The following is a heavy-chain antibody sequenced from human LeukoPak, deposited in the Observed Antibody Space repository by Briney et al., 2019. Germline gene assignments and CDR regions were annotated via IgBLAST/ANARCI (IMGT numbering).Heavy chain of an antibody. Sequence: GRSLELSCAASGFTFSSYAMHWARQAPGKGLEWVAVISHGGSSKYYADSVKGRFTISRDNSKNTLYLQMNSLRAEDTAVYYCASGWSSGWSGQHNWFDPWGQGTLVTVSS. D-gene: IGHD6-19*01. CDR1: GFTFSSYA. CDR2: ISHGGSSK. CDR3: ASGWSSGWSGQHNWFDP. J-gene: IGHJ5*02. V-gene: IGHV3-30-3*01.